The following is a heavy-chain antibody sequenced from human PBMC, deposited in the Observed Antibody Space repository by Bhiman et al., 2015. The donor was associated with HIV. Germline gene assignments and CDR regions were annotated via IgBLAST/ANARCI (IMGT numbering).Heavy chain of an antibody. Sequence: EVQLVESGGGLVQPGASLRLSCAASGFTFSNAWMTWVRQAPGKGLEWVGRIKSKTDGGTTDYAAPVKGRFTISRDNAKNSLYLQMNSLRAEDTAVYYCAREFTGYSSSNFDYWGQGTLVTVSS. CDR2: IKSKTDGGTT. V-gene: IGHV3-15*01. J-gene: IGHJ4*02. CDR1: GFTFSNAW. CDR3: AREFTGYSSSNFDY. D-gene: IGHD6-13*01.